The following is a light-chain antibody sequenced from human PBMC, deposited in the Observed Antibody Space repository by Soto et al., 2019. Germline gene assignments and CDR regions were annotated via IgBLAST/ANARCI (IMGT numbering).Light chain of an antibody. Sequence: DLQMTQYPSTLSASLGDRSTITCRASQSISSWLAWYQQKPGKAPKLLIYDASSLESGVPSRFRGSGSGTEFPLTISSLQPDDFATYYCQQYNSYSWTVGQGTKVDIK. CDR3: QQYNSYSWT. CDR1: QSISSW. V-gene: IGKV1-5*01. J-gene: IGKJ1*01. CDR2: DAS.